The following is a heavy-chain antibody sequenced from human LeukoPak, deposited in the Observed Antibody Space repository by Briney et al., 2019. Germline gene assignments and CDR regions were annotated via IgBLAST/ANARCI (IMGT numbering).Heavy chain of an antibody. Sequence: GGSLRLSCAASGFSFRDYELTWVRQVPGKGLEWISYISSSSSTIYYADSVKGRFTISRDNAKNSLYLQMNSLRAEDTAVYYCARNPYSSSWYVRYYYYYMDVWGKGTTVTVSS. V-gene: IGHV3-48*01. D-gene: IGHD6-13*01. CDR3: ARNPYSSSWYVRYYYYYMDV. CDR2: ISSSSSTI. J-gene: IGHJ6*03. CDR1: GFSFRDYE.